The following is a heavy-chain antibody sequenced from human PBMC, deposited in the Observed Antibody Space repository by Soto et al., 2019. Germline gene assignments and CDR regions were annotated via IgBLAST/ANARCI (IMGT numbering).Heavy chain of an antibody. CDR1: GGSIISSSYY. CDR3: ARRSLSSITMIVVVITDDAFDI. V-gene: IGHV4-39*01. CDR2: IYYSGST. D-gene: IGHD3-22*01. J-gene: IGHJ3*02. Sequence: SETLSLTCTFSGGSIISSSYYWGWIRQPPGKGLEWIGSIYYSGSTYYNPSLKSRVTISVDTSKNQFSLKLSSVTAADTAVYYCARRSLSSITMIVVVITDDAFDIWGQGTMVTVSS.